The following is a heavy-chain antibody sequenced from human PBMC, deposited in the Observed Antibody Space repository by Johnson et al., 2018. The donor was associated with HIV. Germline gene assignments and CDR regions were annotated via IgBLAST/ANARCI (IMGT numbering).Heavy chain of an antibody. D-gene: IGHD1-26*01. CDR3: ARDPITPYGRGPDAFDV. V-gene: IGHV3-NL1*01. CDR1: GFTFSSYG. CDR2: IAASGDST. J-gene: IGHJ3*01. Sequence: QMQLVESGGGVVQPGGSLRLSCAASGFTFSSYGMHWVRQAPGKGLEWVSLIAASGDSTYYADSVRGRFTISRDNSKNTLYLQMNSLRVEDTAVYYCARDPITPYGRGPDAFDVWGQGTVVTVSS.